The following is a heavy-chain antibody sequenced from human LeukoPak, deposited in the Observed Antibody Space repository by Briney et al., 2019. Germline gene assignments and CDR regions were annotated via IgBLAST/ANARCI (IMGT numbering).Heavy chain of an antibody. CDR3: AKFGVWFGDFYYFYMDV. CDR1: GFTCSSYA. CDR2: ISGSGGSR. V-gene: IGHV3-23*01. J-gene: IGHJ6*03. Sequence: RGSLRLSCAASGFTCSSYAMSWVRQAPGKGLELVSPISGSGGSRYYADSVKGRFTISRDNSKNTRYLQVNSLRADDTAVYYCAKFGVWFGDFYYFYMDVWGKGTTVAVCS. D-gene: IGHD3-10*01.